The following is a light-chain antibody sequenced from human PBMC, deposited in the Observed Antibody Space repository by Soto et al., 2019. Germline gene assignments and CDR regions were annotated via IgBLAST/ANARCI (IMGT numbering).Light chain of an antibody. J-gene: IGKJ1*01. CDR3: HQYATYS. V-gene: IGKV1-5*01. CDR2: HAS. Sequence: DIQMTQSPSTLPSFVGDRVTITCRASQNIANWLAWYRQKPGTAPELLIYHASTLVSGVPSRFTGSGSGTEFTLAISGLQPDDFATYFCHQYATYSFAQGTKVDIK. CDR1: QNIANW.